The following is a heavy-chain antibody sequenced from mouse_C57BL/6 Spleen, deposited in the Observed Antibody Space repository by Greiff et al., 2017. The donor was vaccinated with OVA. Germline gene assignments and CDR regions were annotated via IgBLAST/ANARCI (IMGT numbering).Heavy chain of an antibody. V-gene: IGHV1-69*01. D-gene: IGHD1-1*01. CDR3: ARPIITWYFDV. CDR1: GYTFTSYW. J-gene: IGHJ1*03. CDR2: IDPSDSYT. Sequence: QVQLQQPGAELVKPGASVKLSCKASGYTFTSYWMHWVQQSPGQGLEWIVEIDPSDSYTNYNQKLKGKSTLTVDKSSSTAYMQLSSLTSEDSAVYYCARPIITWYFDVWGTGTTVTVSS.